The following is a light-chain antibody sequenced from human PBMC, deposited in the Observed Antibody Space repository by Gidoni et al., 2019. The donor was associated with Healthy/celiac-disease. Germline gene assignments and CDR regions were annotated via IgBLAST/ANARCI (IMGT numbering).Light chain of an antibody. CDR3: QQRSNWPWT. V-gene: IGKV3-11*01. J-gene: IGKJ1*01. Sequence: EMMLTQSPATLALSPGERATLSCSASQSVSSTLAWYQQKPGQAPRLLIYDASNRATGIPARFSGSGSGTDFTLTISSLEPEDFAVYYCQQRSNWPWTFGQGTKVEIK. CDR2: DAS. CDR1: QSVSST.